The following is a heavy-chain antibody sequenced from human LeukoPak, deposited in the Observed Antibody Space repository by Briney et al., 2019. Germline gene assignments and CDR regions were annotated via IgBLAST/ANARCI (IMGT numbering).Heavy chain of an antibody. CDR2: INHSGST. V-gene: IGHV4-34*01. CDR3: ARGMVRGVIGY. CDR1: GGSFSGYY. J-gene: IGHJ4*02. D-gene: IGHD3-10*01. Sequence: SEALSLTCAVYGGSFSGYYWSWIRQPPGKGLEWIGEINHSGSTNYNPSLKSRVTISVDTSKNQFSLKLSSVTAADTAVYYCARGMVRGVIGYWGQGTLVTVSS.